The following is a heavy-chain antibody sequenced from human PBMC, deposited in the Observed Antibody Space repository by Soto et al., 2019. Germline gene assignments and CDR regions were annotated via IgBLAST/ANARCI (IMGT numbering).Heavy chain of an antibody. V-gene: IGHV4-31*03. CDR2: IYYSGST. Sequence: TLSLTCTVSGGSISSGGYYWSWIRQHPGKGLEWIGYIYYSGSTYYNPSLKSRVTISVDTSKNQFSLKLSSVTAADTAVYYCAKTPYSSGWYYFDYWGQGTLVTVSS. CDR3: AKTPYSSGWYYFDY. CDR1: GGSISSGGYY. D-gene: IGHD6-19*01. J-gene: IGHJ4*02.